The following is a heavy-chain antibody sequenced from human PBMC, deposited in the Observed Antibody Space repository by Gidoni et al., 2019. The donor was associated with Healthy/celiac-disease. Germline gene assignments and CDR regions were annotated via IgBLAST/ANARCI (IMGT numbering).Heavy chain of an antibody. CDR2: ISHSSSYI. CDR3: ARLGTTLPWADY. Sequence: EVQLVESGGGLVKPGGSLRLSCAASGCTFRSYSMNWVRQAPGKGLEWVSSISHSSSYINYAASLKGRFTISRDNAKNSLYLQMNSLRAEDTAVYYCARLGTTLPWADYWGQGTLVTVSS. D-gene: IGHD1-7*01. J-gene: IGHJ4*02. V-gene: IGHV3-21*06. CDR1: GCTFRSYS.